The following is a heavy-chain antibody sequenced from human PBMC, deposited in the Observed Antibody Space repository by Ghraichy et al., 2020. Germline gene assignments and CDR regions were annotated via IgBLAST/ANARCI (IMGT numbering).Heavy chain of an antibody. CDR2: FDPEDGET. CDR3: ATDRGGGNSRRYYYYYGMDV. V-gene: IGHV1-24*01. J-gene: IGHJ6*02. Sequence: ASVKVSCKVSGYTLTELSMHWVRQAPGKGLEWMGGFDPEDGETIYAQKFQGRVTMTEDTSTDTAYMELSSLRSEDTAVYYCATDRGGGNSRRYYYYYGMDVWGQGTTVTVSS. CDR1: GYTLTELS. D-gene: IGHD4-23*01.